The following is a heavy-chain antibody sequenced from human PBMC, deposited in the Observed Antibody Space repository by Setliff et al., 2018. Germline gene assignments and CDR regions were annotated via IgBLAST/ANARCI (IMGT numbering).Heavy chain of an antibody. CDR1: GVTFSDIW. Sequence: PGGSLRLSCVASGVTFSDIWMSWVRQAPGKGPEWVGRTRRSTDGWTSDYATPVKGRFSISRDDSKNTLYLQMNSLETGDTAMYYCATHPTGVSRPFFFDFWGQGTLVTVSS. V-gene: IGHV3-15*01. D-gene: IGHD3-3*02. J-gene: IGHJ4*02. CDR3: ATHPTGVSRPFFFDF. CDR2: TRRSTDGWTS.